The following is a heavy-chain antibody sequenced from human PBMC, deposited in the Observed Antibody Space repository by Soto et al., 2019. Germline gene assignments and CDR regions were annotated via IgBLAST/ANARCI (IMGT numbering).Heavy chain of an antibody. D-gene: IGHD3-3*01. Sequence: QVQLQESGPGLVKPSQTLSLTCSVSGDSISSGGYYWSWIRQHPGKGLEWIGYIFYSGRAYYNPSLKSRVTVSVDTSKDPFSLKLRSLTAADTAVYYCARVYSSYDLRWFDHWGQGTLVTVSS. J-gene: IGHJ5*02. V-gene: IGHV4-31*03. CDR2: IFYSGRA. CDR3: ARVYSSYDLRWFDH. CDR1: GDSISSGGYY.